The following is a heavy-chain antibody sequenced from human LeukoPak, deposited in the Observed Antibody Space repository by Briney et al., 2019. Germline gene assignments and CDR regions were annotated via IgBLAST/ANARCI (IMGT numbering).Heavy chain of an antibody. Sequence: GGSLRLSCAASGLTFRNYAMSWVRQAPGKGLEWVSVICANDGNTYYADAVKGRFTISRDNSKNTLYLQMHSLRAEDTAVYYCAKDLYGDFGGLDYWGQGTPVTVSS. CDR3: AKDLYGDFGGLDY. J-gene: IGHJ4*02. CDR1: GLTFRNYA. CDR2: ICANDGNT. V-gene: IGHV3-23*01. D-gene: IGHD2-8*01.